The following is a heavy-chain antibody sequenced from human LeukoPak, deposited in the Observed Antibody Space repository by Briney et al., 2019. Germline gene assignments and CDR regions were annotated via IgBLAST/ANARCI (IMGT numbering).Heavy chain of an antibody. CDR3: AKDDSSGYHPLGYFQH. V-gene: IGHV3-23*01. CDR2: ISGSGGST. D-gene: IGHD3-22*01. CDR1: GFTFSSYA. J-gene: IGHJ1*01. Sequence: GSLRLSCAASGFTFSSYAMSWVRQAPGKGLEWVSAISGSGGSTYYADSVKGRFTISRDNSKNTLYLQMNSLRAEDTAVYYCAKDDSSGYHPLGYFQHWGQGTLVTVSS.